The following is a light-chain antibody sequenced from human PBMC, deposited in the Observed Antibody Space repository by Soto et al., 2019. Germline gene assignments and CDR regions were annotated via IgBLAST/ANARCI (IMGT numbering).Light chain of an antibody. CDR3: QQYVRWT. V-gene: IGKV3-20*01. CDR1: QTISSNY. CDR2: GTS. J-gene: IGKJ1*01. Sequence: EIVLTQSPGTLSVSPGERATLSCRASQTISSNYLAWYQQKPGQAPSLLIYGTSSRATGIPDRFSGSGSGTDFTLTISRLEPEDSAIYYCQQYVRWTFRQGTKVEIK.